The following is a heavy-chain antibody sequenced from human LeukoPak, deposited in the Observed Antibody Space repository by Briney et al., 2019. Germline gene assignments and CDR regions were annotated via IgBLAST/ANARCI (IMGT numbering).Heavy chain of an antibody. D-gene: IGHD3-9*01. V-gene: IGHV1-2*02. CDR2: INPNSGGT. CDR1: GYTFTGYY. CDR3: ARGAIFDWLLLGYFDY. Sequence: ASVKVSCKASGYTFTGYYMHWVRQAPGQGLEWMGWINPNSGGTNYAQKFQGRVTMTRDTSISTAYMELSRLRSDDTAVYYCARGAIFDWLLLGYFDYWGQGTLVTVSS. J-gene: IGHJ4*02.